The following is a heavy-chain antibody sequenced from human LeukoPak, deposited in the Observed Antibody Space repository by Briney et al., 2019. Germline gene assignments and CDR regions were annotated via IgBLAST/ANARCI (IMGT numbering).Heavy chain of an antibody. V-gene: IGHV3-23*01. Sequence: GGSLRLSCAASGFTFSSYAMSWVRQAPGKGLEWVSAISGSGGSTYYADSVKGRFTISRDNSKNTLYLQMNSLRAEDTAVYYCAKDYGDGCCSSTSCYPGAFDYWGQGTLVTVSS. CDR3: AKDYGDGCCSSTSCYPGAFDY. D-gene: IGHD2-2*01. J-gene: IGHJ4*02. CDR1: GFTFSSYA. CDR2: ISGSGGST.